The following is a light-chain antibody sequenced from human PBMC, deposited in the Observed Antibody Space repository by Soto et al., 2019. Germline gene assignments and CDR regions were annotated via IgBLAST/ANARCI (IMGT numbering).Light chain of an antibody. CDR3: SSYAGGNVV. CDR2: EVS. CDR1: SSDVGGYNY. Sequence: QSVLTQPPSASGSPGQSVTISCTGTSSDVGGYNYVSWYQQHPGKVPKLMIYEVSKRPSGVPDRFSGSKSGNTASLTVSGLQAEDEADYYCSSYAGGNVVFGGGTKLTVL. V-gene: IGLV2-8*01. J-gene: IGLJ2*01.